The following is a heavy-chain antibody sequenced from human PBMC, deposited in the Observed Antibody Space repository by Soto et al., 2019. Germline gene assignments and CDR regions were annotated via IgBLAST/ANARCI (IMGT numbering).Heavy chain of an antibody. CDR1: GGSFSGYY. CDR3: ARGGSSSGYDYGYYMDV. D-gene: IGHD5-12*01. Sequence: SETLSLTCAVYGGSFSGYYWSWIRQPPGKGLEWIGEINHSGSTNYNPSLKSRVTISVDTSKNQFSLKLSSVTAADTAVYYCARGGSSSGYDYGYYMDVWGKGTTVTVSS. CDR2: INHSGST. V-gene: IGHV4-34*01. J-gene: IGHJ6*03.